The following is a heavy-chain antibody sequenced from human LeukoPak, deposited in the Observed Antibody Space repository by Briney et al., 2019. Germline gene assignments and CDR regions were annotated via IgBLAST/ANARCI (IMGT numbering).Heavy chain of an antibody. CDR1: GVIFSNYA. Sequence: PGGSLRLSCAVSGVIFSNYAMAWVRQAPGKGLEWVSTISGSGAGTYYADSVKGRYTISRDNSKNKVFLQMNSLRAEDTAVYYCAKFAGDSSGLYSYFDYWGQGTLVTVSS. V-gene: IGHV3-23*01. CDR3: AKFAGDSSGLYSYFDY. CDR2: ISGSGAGT. J-gene: IGHJ4*02. D-gene: IGHD6-19*01.